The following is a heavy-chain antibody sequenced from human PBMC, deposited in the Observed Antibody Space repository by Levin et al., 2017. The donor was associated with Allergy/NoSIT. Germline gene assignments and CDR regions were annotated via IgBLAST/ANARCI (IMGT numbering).Heavy chain of an antibody. D-gene: IGHD3-10*01. CDR2: INPSGGST. CDR1: GYTFTSYY. Sequence: ASVKVSCKASGYTFTSYYMHWVRQAPGQGLEWMGIINPSGGSTSYAQKFQGRVTMTRDTSTSTVYMELSSLRSEDTAVYYCARATYYYGSGTDRWFDPWGQGTLVTVSS. J-gene: IGHJ5*02. V-gene: IGHV1-46*01. CDR3: ARATYYYGSGTDRWFDP.